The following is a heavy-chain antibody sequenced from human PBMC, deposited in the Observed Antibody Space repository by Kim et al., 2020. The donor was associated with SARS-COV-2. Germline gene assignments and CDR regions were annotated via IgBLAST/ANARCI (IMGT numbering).Heavy chain of an antibody. CDR1: GFTFSSYA. CDR2: ISGSGGST. J-gene: IGHJ4*02. D-gene: IGHD3-22*01. V-gene: IGHV3-23*01. CDR3: AKGLYYYDSSGCLDY. Sequence: GGSLRLSCAASGFTFSSYAMSWVRQAPGKGLEWVSAISGSGGSTYYADSVKGRFTISRDNSKNTLYLQMNSLRAKDTAVYYCAKGLYYYDSSGCLDYWGQGDLVTVS.